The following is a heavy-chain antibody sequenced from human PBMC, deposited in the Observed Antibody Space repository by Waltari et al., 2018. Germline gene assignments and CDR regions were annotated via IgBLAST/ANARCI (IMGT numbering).Heavy chain of an antibody. V-gene: IGHV3-7*01. Sequence: VQLVESGVTLVQPGGSMGLPCAASGLTFRRFWMTLVRQAPGKGLEWVANINQDGSEKHYVDSVKGRFTISRDNAKNSLSLQMNSLRAEDTAVYYCASGGHVDYCGQGTLVTVSS. J-gene: IGHJ4*02. CDR2: INQDGSEK. CDR1: GLTFRRFW. CDR3: ASGGHVDY.